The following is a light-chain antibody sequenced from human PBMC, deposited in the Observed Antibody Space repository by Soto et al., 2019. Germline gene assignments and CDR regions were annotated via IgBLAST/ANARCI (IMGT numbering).Light chain of an antibody. J-gene: IGKJ2*01. CDR1: QSVTSKY. CDR3: QQYEDSPPMYT. CDR2: GAY. V-gene: IGKV3-20*01. Sequence: EIVLTQSPGTLSLSPGERATLSCRASQSVTSKYLAWYRQKPGQAPRLLIHGAYTRAAGIPDRFSGSGSGTDFTPTISRLEPEDFAVYYCQQYEDSPPMYTFGQGTKVELK.